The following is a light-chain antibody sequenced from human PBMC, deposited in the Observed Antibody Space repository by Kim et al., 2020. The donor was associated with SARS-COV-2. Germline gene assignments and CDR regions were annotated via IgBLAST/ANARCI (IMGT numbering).Light chain of an antibody. CDR2: ENS. CDR1: SSNIGNKP. J-gene: IGLJ3*02. Sequence: GQRLTISCSGSSSNIGNKPANWYQHIPGTAPKWLIYENSQRPSGVPDRFSGSKSGTSASLAISGLQSEDEAVYYCAAWDDRLNALVFGGGTKVTVL. CDR3: AAWDDRLNALV. V-gene: IGLV1-44*01.